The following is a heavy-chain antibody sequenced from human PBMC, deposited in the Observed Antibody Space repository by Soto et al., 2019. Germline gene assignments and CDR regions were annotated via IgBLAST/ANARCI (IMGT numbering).Heavy chain of an antibody. Sequence: GGSLRLSCSASGFTFSSYAMHWVRQAPGKGLEYVSAISSNGGSTYYADSVKGRFTISRDNSKNTLYLQMSSLRAEDTALYYCVKDPRYNWNGRDAFDIWGQGTMVTVSS. CDR3: VKDPRYNWNGRDAFDI. CDR2: ISSNGGST. V-gene: IGHV3-64D*08. D-gene: IGHD1-1*01. J-gene: IGHJ3*02. CDR1: GFTFSSYA.